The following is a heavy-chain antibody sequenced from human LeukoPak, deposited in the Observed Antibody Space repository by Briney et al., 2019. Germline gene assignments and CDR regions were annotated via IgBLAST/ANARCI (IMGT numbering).Heavy chain of an antibody. Sequence: ASVKVSCKASGYTFTSYYMHWVRQAPGQGLEWMGIINPSGGSTSYALKFQGRVTMTRDTSTSTVYMELSSLRSEDTAVYYCARGPMVRGVYMNWFDPWGQGTLVTVSS. J-gene: IGHJ5*02. D-gene: IGHD3-10*01. CDR2: INPSGGST. CDR3: ARGPMVRGVYMNWFDP. V-gene: IGHV1-46*01. CDR1: GYTFTSYY.